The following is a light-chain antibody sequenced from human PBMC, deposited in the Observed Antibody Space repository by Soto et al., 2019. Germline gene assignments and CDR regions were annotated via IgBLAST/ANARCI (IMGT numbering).Light chain of an antibody. CDR2: GTS. CDR3: LLYYGSARSWV. CDR1: TGAVTSGYN. J-gene: IGLJ3*02. V-gene: IGLV7-43*01. Sequence: QAVVTQEPSLTVSPGGTVTLTCASSTGAVTSGYNANWFQQRPGQTPRALIYGTSNKHSWTPARFSGSLLGGKAALTLSGVQPEDEADYYCLLYYGSARSWVFGGGTKLTVL.